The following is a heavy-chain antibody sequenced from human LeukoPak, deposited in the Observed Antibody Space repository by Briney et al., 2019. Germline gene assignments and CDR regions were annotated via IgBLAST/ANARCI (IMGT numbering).Heavy chain of an antibody. CDR2: IYTSGST. CDR3: ARDFSPTVVTRDAFDI. CDR1: GGSISSYY. V-gene: IGHV4-4*07. D-gene: IGHD4-23*01. Sequence: PSETLSLTCAVSGGSISSYYWSWIRQPAGKGLEWIGRIYTSGSTNYNSSLKSRVTMSVDTSKNQFSLKLSSVTAADTAVYYCARDFSPTVVTRDAFDIWGQGIMVTVSS. J-gene: IGHJ3*02.